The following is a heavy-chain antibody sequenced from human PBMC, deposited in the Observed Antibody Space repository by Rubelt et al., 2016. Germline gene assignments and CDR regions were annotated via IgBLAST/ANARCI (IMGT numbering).Heavy chain of an antibody. J-gene: IGHJ5*02. CDR3: ARDGKIDP. V-gene: IGHV1-2*06. Sequence: QLVQSAAQVKEPGASVKVSCKASGYTSTGYSIHWMRQAPGQGPEWMGRIDPNSGATNYTQIFQGRVTMTRDTSVRTAYMELGSLTSVDTAVYCCARDGKIDPWGQGTLVFVSS. CDR2: IDPNSGAT. CDR1: GYTSTGYS.